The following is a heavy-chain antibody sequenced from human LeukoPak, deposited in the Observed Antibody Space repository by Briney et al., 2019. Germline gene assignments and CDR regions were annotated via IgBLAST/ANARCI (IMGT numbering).Heavy chain of an antibody. V-gene: IGHV3-30*03. CDR3: VVGRNYFDY. CDR2: ISYDGSNK. J-gene: IGHJ4*02. CDR1: GFTFSSYS. Sequence: GGSLRLSCAASGFTFSSYSMNWVRQAPGKGLEWVAVISYDGSNKYYADSVKGRFTISRDNSKNTLYLQMNSLRAEDTAVYYCVVGRNYFDYWGQGTLVTVSS. D-gene: IGHD1-26*01.